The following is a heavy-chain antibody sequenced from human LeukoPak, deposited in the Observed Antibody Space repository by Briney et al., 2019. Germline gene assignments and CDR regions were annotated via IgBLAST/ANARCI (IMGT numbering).Heavy chain of an antibody. Sequence: GGSLRLSCAASGCTISTYSMNWVRQAPGKGLEWFSSITGSSSHLYYADSMKGRFTISRDNAKNSLYLQMDSLRAEDTAVYYCARDPYSGSLYGYYYYYMDVWGKGTTVTVSS. V-gene: IGHV3-21*01. CDR3: ARDPYSGSLYGYYYYYMDV. CDR1: GCTISTYS. D-gene: IGHD1-26*01. CDR2: ITGSSSHL. J-gene: IGHJ6*03.